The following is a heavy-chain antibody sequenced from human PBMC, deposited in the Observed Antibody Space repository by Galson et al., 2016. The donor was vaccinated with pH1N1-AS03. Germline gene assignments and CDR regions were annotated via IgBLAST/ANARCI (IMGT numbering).Heavy chain of an antibody. CDR2: IYPGDSDT. V-gene: IGHV5-51*03. D-gene: IGHD6-13*01. Sequence: QSGAEVKKPGESLKISCKGSGYYFSSYWVGWVRQKPGKGLEYMGIIYPGDSDTRYSPSFQAHVTISADKSINTAYLQWSSLTASDTAMYYCARRSCSSSWMGAFEIWGLGTMVTVSS. J-gene: IGHJ3*02. CDR3: ARRSCSSSWMGAFEI. CDR1: GYYFSSYW.